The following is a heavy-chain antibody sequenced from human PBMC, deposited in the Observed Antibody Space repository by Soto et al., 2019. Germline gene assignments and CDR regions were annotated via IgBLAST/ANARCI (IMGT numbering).Heavy chain of an antibody. CDR3: ARLWDIVVVNGMDV. Sequence: ASVKVSCKASGYTFTSYDINWVRQATGQGLEWMGWMNPNSGNTGYAQKFQGRVTMTGNTSISTAYMELRSLRSDDTAVYYCARLWDIVVVNGMDVWGQGTTVTVSS. J-gene: IGHJ6*02. V-gene: IGHV1-8*01. CDR1: GYTFTSYD. D-gene: IGHD2-15*01. CDR2: MNPNSGNT.